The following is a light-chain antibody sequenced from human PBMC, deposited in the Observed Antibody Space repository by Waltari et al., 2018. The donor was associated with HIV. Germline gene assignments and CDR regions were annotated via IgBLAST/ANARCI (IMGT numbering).Light chain of an antibody. Sequence: DIGMTQSPASLPVSLGERATLHCKYSQTVLYSSNNKNYLAWYQQRPGQPPKVVIYWASTRESGVPDRFSGSGSGTDFTLTINSLQAEDVAVYYCQQYYSLPYTFGRGTKLEIK. J-gene: IGKJ2*01. CDR2: WAS. CDR3: QQYYSLPYT. CDR1: QTVLYSSNNKNY. V-gene: IGKV4-1*01.